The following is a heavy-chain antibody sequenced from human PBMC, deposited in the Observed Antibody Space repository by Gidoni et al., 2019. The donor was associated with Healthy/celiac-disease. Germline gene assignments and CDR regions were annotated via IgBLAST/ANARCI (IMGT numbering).Heavy chain of an antibody. CDR1: GGTFSIYA. Sequence: QVRLVQSGAEVKKPGSSVKVSCKASGGTFSIYAISWLRQAPGEGLEWMGGIIPIFGTANYAQKFQGRVTITADESTSTAYMELSSLRSEDTAVHYCARIDIAAAGYQYYYGMDVWGQGTTVTVSS. V-gene: IGHV1-69*01. D-gene: IGHD6-13*01. CDR3: ARIDIAAAGYQYYYGMDV. J-gene: IGHJ6*02. CDR2: IIPIFGTA.